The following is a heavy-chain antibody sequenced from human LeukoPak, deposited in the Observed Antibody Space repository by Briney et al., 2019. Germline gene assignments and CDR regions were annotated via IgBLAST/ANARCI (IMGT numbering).Heavy chain of an antibody. CDR1: GYIFSGYY. V-gene: IGHV1-2*06. CDR3: ARALLDSGSYSNNWFDP. D-gene: IGHD3-10*01. Sequence: ASVKVSCKASGYIFSGYYMHWVRQAPGQGLEWMGRINPNSGATNYARKFQGRVTVTRDTAINTAYMELTSLRSDDTAVYYCARALLDSGSYSNNWFDPWGQGTLVTVSS. J-gene: IGHJ5*02. CDR2: INPNSGAT.